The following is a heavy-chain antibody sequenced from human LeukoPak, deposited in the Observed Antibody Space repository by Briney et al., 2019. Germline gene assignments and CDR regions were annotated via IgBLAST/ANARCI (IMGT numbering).Heavy chain of an antibody. J-gene: IGHJ4*02. CDR3: AMVVTATIDY. Sequence: SETLSLTCTVYGGSFSASYWSWIRQPPGKGLEWIGDINHSGSTNYNPSLKSRVTISVDTSKNQFSLKLSSVTAADTAVYYCAMVVTATIDYWGQGTLVTVSS. D-gene: IGHD2-21*02. CDR2: INHSGST. CDR1: GGSFSASY. V-gene: IGHV4-34*01.